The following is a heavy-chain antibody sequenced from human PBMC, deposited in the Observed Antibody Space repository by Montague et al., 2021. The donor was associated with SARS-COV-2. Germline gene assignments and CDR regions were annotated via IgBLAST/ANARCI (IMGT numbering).Heavy chain of an antibody. CDR1: GGSISSYY. Sequence: SETLSLTCTVSGGSISSYYWSWIRQPPGKGLEWIGHIYYSGSTNYNPSLKSRVTISVDTSKYHISLKLSSGTAAATAVYYCSGVPYSCSGCFYGSGIDVWGQGTPVTVSS. CDR3: SGVPYSCSGCFYGSGIDV. D-gene: IGHD6-6*01. CDR2: IYYSGST. J-gene: IGHJ6*02. V-gene: IGHV4-59*13.